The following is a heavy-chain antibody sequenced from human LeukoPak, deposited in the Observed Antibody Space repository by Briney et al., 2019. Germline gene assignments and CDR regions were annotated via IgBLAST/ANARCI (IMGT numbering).Heavy chain of an antibody. V-gene: IGHV3-23*01. D-gene: IGHD3-9*01. CDR3: AKDHSSYDILTGYPFT. J-gene: IGHJ5*02. CDR1: GFTFSSFA. Sequence: PGGSLRLSCAASGFTFSSFAMTWVRQAPGKGLEWVSTINNSGDSTYYGDSVKGRFTISRDNSKNTLYLQMNSLRAEDTAVYYCAKDHSSYDILTGYPFTWGQGTLVTVSS. CDR2: INNSGDST.